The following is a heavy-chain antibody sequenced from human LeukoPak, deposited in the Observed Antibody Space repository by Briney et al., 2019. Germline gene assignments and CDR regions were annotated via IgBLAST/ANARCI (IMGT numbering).Heavy chain of an antibody. V-gene: IGHV4-30-4*01. D-gene: IGHD3-9*01. J-gene: IGHJ4*02. CDR1: GGSISSGNFY. CDR2: IFYLGST. CDR3: ARLTARGKILTGYQFNFDY. Sequence: SETLSLTCTVSGGSISSGNFYWSWIRQPPGKGLEWIGYIFYLGSTYYNLSLKSRVTISVDTSKNQFSLKLSSVTAADTAVYYCARLTARGKILTGYQFNFDYWGQGTLVTVSS.